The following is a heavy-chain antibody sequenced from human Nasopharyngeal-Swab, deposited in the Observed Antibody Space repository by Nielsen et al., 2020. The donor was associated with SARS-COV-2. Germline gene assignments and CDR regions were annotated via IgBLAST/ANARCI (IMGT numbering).Heavy chain of an antibody. J-gene: IGHJ3*02. CDR1: GFTVSSNY. CDR3: ARVTAYGFDI. V-gene: IGHV3-66*01. D-gene: IGHD3-16*01. CDR2: IYSGGNT. Sequence: GESLKISCAASGFTVSSNYMTWVRQAPGKGLEWVSVIYSGGNTYYADSVKGRFTISRDHSKNTLYLQMNSLRAEDTAVYYCARVTAYGFDIWGQGTMVTVSS.